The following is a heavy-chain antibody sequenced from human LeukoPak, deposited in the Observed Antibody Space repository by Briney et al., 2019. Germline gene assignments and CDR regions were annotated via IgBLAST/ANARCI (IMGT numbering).Heavy chain of an antibody. CDR2: ITAVGGST. J-gene: IGHJ3*01. V-gene: IGHV3-23*01. CDR1: GFTFSKYA. Sequence: GGSLRLSCAASGFTFSKYAMTWVRQAPGKGLEWISAITAVGGSTYYAGSVKGRFTISRDNSKNTLYLQMNNLRGEDTALYYCAKDDGEYPPHRFDASGPGTIVTVSS. CDR3: AKDDGEYPPHRFDA. D-gene: IGHD3-10*01.